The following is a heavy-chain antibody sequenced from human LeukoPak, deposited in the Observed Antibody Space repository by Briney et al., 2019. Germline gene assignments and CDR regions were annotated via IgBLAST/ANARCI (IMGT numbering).Heavy chain of an antibody. Sequence: SETLSLTCAVYGGSFSGYYWSWIRQPPGKGLEWIGEINHSGSTNYNPSLKSRVTISVDTSKNQFSLKLSSVTAADTAVYYCARGRGGDIVVVVADSMGYFDYWGQGTLVTVSS. CDR3: ARGRGGDIVVVVADSMGYFDY. CDR1: GGSFSGYY. D-gene: IGHD2-15*01. CDR2: INHSGST. J-gene: IGHJ4*02. V-gene: IGHV4-34*01.